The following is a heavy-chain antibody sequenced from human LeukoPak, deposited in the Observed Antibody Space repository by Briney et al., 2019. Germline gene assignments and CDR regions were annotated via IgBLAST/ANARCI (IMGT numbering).Heavy chain of an antibody. D-gene: IGHD3-16*01. V-gene: IGHV4-30-4*01. Sequence: SETLSLTCTLSGGSISIGDYYWSWIRQPPGKGLEWIGYFQYSGNTYYNPSLKSRVTISVDTSKNQFALKLSSVTAADTAVYYCAKAGWRGGGTFNEFDPWGQGTLVTVSS. CDR1: GGSISIGDYY. CDR3: AKAGWRGGGTFNEFDP. J-gene: IGHJ5*02. CDR2: FQYSGNT.